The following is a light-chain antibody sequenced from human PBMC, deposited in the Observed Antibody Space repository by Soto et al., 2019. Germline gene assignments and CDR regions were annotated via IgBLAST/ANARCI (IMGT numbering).Light chain of an antibody. J-gene: IGKJ4*01. CDR3: QQSYDAQFT. CDR2: GVS. CDR1: QGISHY. V-gene: IGKV1-39*01. Sequence: DIQLTQSPSSLSASVGDEVTITCRASQGISHYLTWYQQKPGRPPTLLMYGVSTLQSGVPSRFSGGGSGTDFTLTISNLQLEDFATSYCQQSYDAQFTFGGGTRVEIK.